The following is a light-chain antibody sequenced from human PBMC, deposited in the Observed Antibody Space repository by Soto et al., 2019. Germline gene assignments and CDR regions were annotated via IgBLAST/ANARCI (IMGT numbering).Light chain of an antibody. CDR2: EVS. Sequence: QSVLTQPASVSGSPGQSITISCTGTSSDVGGYNYVSWYQQHPGKAPKLMIYEVSNRPSGVSNRFSGSKSGNTASLTISGLQAEDEADYYCSSYAGSSYYVFGSGTKV. V-gene: IGLV2-14*01. CDR3: SSYAGSSYYV. CDR1: SSDVGGYNY. J-gene: IGLJ1*01.